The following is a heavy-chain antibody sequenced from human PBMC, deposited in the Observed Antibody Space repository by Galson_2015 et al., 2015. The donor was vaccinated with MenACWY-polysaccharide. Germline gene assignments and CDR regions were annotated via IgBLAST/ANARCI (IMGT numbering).Heavy chain of an antibody. CDR2: STRGSGVTT. Sequence: LRLSCAASGFTFSSYAMSWVRQAPGKGLEWISTSTRGSGVTTYYADSVKGRFTISRDNSKNTLYLQMSSLRAEDTAVYHCAKDKRYTFGYEGYFDCWGQGTLVTVSS. V-gene: IGHV3-23*01. CDR1: GFTFSSYA. J-gene: IGHJ4*02. CDR3: AKDKRYTFGYEGYFDC. D-gene: IGHD5-18*01.